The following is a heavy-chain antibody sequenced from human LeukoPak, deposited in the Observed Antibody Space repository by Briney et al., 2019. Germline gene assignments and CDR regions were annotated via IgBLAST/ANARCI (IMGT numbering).Heavy chain of an antibody. V-gene: IGHV3-23*01. CDR1: GFTFSSYA. CDR3: AKDSYDFWSGYDY. Sequence: GGSLRLYCAASGFTFSSYAMSWVRQAPGKGLEWVSAISGSGGSTYYADSVKGRFTISRDNSKNTLYLQVNSLRAEDTAVYYCAKDSYDFWSGYDYWGQGTLVTVSS. CDR2: ISGSGGST. J-gene: IGHJ4*02. D-gene: IGHD3-3*01.